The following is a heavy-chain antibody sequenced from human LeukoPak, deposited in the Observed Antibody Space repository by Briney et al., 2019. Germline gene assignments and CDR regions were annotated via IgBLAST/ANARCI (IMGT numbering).Heavy chain of an antibody. CDR3: AREIIVGATQTYYYYYGMDV. D-gene: IGHD1-26*01. J-gene: IGHJ6*02. V-gene: IGHV3-48*02. Sequence: PGGSLRLSCVASGLTVSSYSMNWVRQAPGKGLEWVSYISSSSSTIYYADSVKGRFTISRDNAKNSLDLQMNSLRDEDTAVYYCAREIIVGATQTYYYYYGMDVWGQGTTVTVSS. CDR1: GLTVSSYS. CDR2: ISSSSSTI.